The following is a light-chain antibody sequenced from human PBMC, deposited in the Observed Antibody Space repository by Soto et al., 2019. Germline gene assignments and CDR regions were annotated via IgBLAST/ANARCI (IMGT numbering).Light chain of an antibody. Sequence: EIVLTQSPATLSLSPGERATLCCMASQSVSSYLAWYQQKPGQAPRLLIYDASNRATGIPARFSGSGSGTDFTLTISSLEPEDFAVYYCQQRSNWPPPTFGGGTKVDIK. CDR3: QQRSNWPPPT. CDR2: DAS. CDR1: QSVSSY. J-gene: IGKJ4*01. V-gene: IGKV3-11*01.